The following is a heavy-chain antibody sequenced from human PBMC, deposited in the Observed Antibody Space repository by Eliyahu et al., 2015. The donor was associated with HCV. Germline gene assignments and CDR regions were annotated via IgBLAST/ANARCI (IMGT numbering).Heavy chain of an antibody. V-gene: IGHV1-24*01. CDR3: VAGNPIKWELPDTNRPFDY. J-gene: IGHJ4*02. CDR2: FLEDGET. Sequence: LEWMGGFLEDGETIYPQKFQAKVTLTEDTSTNTAYMELSSLISEDTAVYYCVAGNPIKWELPDTNRPFDYWGQGTLVTVSS. D-gene: IGHD1-26*01.